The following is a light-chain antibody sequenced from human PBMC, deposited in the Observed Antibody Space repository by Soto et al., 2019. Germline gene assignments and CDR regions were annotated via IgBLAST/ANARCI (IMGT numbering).Light chain of an antibody. J-gene: IGKJ1*01. CDR3: QQYLDWPRT. Sequence: EIVMTQSPATLSVSPGERATLSFSASQSVSINYLAWYQQKPVQAPMLLSYFASTSSSGVPDRFSGSGSGTVFTLTISSLQSDDFAVYYCQQYLDWPRTFGQGTKVDIK. V-gene: IGKV3-15*01. CDR1: QSVSIN. CDR2: FAS.